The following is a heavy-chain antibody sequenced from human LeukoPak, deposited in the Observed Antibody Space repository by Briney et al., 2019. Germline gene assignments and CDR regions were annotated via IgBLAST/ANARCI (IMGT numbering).Heavy chain of an antibody. CDR3: ATAMDWGSRWYFDL. D-gene: IGHD3/OR15-3a*01. CDR2: ISYSGST. Sequence: SETLSLTCTVSGASINNYYWNWIRQPPGKGLEWLGYISYSGSTNYSPSLTSRVSMSLDTSKNQSSLRLNSVTAADTAVYYCATAMDWGSRWYFDLWGRGTLVTVSS. V-gene: IGHV4-59*01. CDR1: GASINNYY. J-gene: IGHJ2*01.